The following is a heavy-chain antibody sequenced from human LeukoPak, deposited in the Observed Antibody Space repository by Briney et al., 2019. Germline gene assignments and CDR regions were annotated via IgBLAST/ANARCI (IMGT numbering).Heavy chain of an antibody. CDR2: INYSGST. Sequence: SETLSLTCAVSDESFSGYYWNWIRQPPGRGLEWIGEINYSGSTQYHPSLKSRDSMSVDKSKKQVSLKLSSVTVADTAVYYCAREGRGGHNFDYWGQGTLAIVSS. CDR1: DESFSGYY. J-gene: IGHJ4*02. V-gene: IGHV4-34*01. CDR3: AREGRGGHNFDY. D-gene: IGHD2-15*01.